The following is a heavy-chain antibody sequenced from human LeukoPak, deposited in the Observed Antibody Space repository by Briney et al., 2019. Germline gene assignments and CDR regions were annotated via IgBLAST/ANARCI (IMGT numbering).Heavy chain of an antibody. CDR3: AGGLGGFVY. CDR2: TYYRSKWFN. D-gene: IGHD1-26*01. V-gene: IGHV6-1*01. J-gene: IGHJ4*02. CDR1: GDSVSSNSAA. Sequence: QTLSLTCAISGDSVSSNSAAWNWIRQSPSRGLEWLGRTYYRSKWFNDYAVSVQRRITINADTPKNQFSLQLNSVTPEDTAVYYCAGGLGGFVYWGQGTLVTVSS.